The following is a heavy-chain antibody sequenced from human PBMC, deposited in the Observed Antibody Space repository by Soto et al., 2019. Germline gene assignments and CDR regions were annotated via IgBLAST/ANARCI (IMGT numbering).Heavy chain of an antibody. J-gene: IGHJ3*02. Sequence: EVQLVESGGGLVQPGGSLRLSCAASGFTFSSYDMHWVRQATGKGLEWVSGIGIRGDKYYPGSVRGRFTTSRENAENSLYLQMTSLRAGDTAVYYCARGSYCSGGSCYPIGAFDIWGQGTMVTVSS. CDR1: GFTFSSYD. V-gene: IGHV3-13*01. CDR3: ARGSYCSGGSCYPIGAFDI. CDR2: IGIRGDK. D-gene: IGHD2-15*01.